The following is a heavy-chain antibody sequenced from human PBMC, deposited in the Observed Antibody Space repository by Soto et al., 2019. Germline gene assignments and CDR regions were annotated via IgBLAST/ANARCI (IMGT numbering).Heavy chain of an antibody. Sequence: TSETLSLTCTVSGGSISSGGYYWSWIRQHPGKGLEWIGYIYYSGSTYYNPSLKSRVTISVDTSKNQFSLKLSSVTAADTAVYYCARRISGYCTNGVCYRYFDYWGQGTLVTVSS. V-gene: IGHV4-31*03. D-gene: IGHD2-8*01. CDR3: ARRISGYCTNGVCYRYFDY. J-gene: IGHJ4*02. CDR1: GGSISSGGYY. CDR2: IYYSGST.